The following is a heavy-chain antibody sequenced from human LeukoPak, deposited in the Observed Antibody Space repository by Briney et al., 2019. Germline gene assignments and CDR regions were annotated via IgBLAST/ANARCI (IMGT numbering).Heavy chain of an antibody. J-gene: IGHJ2*01. D-gene: IGHD1-26*01. CDR1: GFTFSSYS. Sequence: PGGSLRLSCAASGFTFSSYSMNWVRQAPGKGLEWVSSISSSSSYIYYADSVKGRFTISRDNAKNSLYLQMNSLRAEDTAVYYCAREGGAWVDATRSSAEFDLWGRGTLVTVSS. CDR3: AREGGAWVDATRSSAEFDL. V-gene: IGHV3-21*01. CDR2: ISSSSSYI.